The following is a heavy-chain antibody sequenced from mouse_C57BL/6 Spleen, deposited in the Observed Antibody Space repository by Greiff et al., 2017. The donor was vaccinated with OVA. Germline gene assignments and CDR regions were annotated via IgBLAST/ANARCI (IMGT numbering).Heavy chain of an antibody. CDR3: ARGGYYGSSFDY. CDR1: GYTFTSYW. D-gene: IGHD1-1*01. Sequence: QVQLQQPGAELVRPGSSVKLSCKASGYTFTSYWMDWVKQRPGHGLEWIGNIYPSDSETHYNQKFKDKATLTVDKSSSTAYMQLSSLTSEDSAVYYCARGGYYGSSFDYWGQGTTLTVSS. CDR2: IYPSDSET. J-gene: IGHJ2*01. V-gene: IGHV1-61*01.